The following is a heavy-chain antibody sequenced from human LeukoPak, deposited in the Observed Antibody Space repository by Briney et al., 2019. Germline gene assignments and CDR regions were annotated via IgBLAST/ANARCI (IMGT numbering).Heavy chain of an antibody. D-gene: IGHD5-12*01. CDR2: VSAYNGNT. V-gene: IGHV1-18*01. CDR3: GRQQERGYSGYDCDY. Sequence: GASVKVSCKASGYTFTSYGISWVRQAPGQGLEWVGWVSAYNGNTNYAQKLQGRVTMTTDTSTSTAYMELRSLRSDGTAVYYCGRQQERGYSGYDCDYWGEGTLVTVSS. J-gene: IGHJ4*02. CDR1: GYTFTSYG.